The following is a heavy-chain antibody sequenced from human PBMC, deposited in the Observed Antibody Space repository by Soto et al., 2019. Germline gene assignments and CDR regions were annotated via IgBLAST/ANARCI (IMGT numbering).Heavy chain of an antibody. CDR1: RFTFSSYA. D-gene: IGHD1-1*01. CDR2: MSGSGDNT. Sequence: EVQLLESGGDLVQPGGSLRLSCAASRFTFSSYAMSWVRQAPGKGPEWVSSMSGSGDNTYYADSVKGRFIISRDNSKNTLYLQMSSLRVDDTAVYSCAKGRTYNYANYFDPWGQGTLVTVSS. CDR3: AKGRTYNYANYFDP. V-gene: IGHV3-23*01. J-gene: IGHJ5*02.